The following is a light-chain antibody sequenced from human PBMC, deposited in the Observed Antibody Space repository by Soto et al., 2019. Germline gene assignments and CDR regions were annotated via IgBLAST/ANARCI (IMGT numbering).Light chain of an antibody. J-gene: IGKJ1*01. V-gene: IGKV3-20*01. CDR2: GAS. Sequence: EIVLTQSPGTLSLSPGEGATLSCRASQSIGGNFLAWYQQRRGQAPRLLIHGASNRATGIPDRFSGSGSGTDFTLTITRLEPEDFAVYYCQQYGGSPRTCGQGTNVEVK. CDR1: QSIGGNF. CDR3: QQYGGSPRT.